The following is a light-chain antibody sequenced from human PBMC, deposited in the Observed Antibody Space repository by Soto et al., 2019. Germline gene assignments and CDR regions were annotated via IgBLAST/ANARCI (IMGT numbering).Light chain of an antibody. CDR3: GTWDSILSAGV. J-gene: IGLJ3*02. V-gene: IGLV1-51*01. CDR1: SSDVGGYDY. CDR2: DNY. Sequence: QSVLTQPASVSGSPGQSITISCTGTSSDVGGYDYVSWYQHLPGTAPKLLIYDNYKRPSGIPDRFSGSKSGTSATLGITGLQTGDEADYYCGTWDSILSAGVFGGGTKLTVL.